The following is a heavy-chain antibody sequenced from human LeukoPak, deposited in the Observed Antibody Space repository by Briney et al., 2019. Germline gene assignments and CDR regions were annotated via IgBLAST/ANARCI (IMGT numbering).Heavy chain of an antibody. Sequence: PGGSLRLSCAASGFTFSSHSMSWVRQAPGRGLEWVSGISGSGGYTYYADSVKGRFTISRDSSKNTLYLQMNSLRAEDTALYYCARDLHYYVAMDVWGQGTTVTVSS. CDR1: GFTFSSHS. D-gene: IGHD3-10*02. V-gene: IGHV3-23*01. J-gene: IGHJ6*02. CDR3: ARDLHYYVAMDV. CDR2: ISGSGGYT.